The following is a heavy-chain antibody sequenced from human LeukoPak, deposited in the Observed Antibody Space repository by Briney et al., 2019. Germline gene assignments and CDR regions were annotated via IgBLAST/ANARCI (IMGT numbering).Heavy chain of an antibody. CDR3: ARVKAVAGTLPHLLDY. Sequence: SETLSLTCAVYGGSFSGYYWSWIRQPPGKGLEWIGKINHRGSTNYNPPLKSRLTISKDKFKNQFSLKLTSVTVADTAVYFCARVKAVAGTLPHLLDYWGQGTLVTVSS. CDR1: GGSFSGYY. V-gene: IGHV4-34*01. J-gene: IGHJ4*01. CDR2: INHRGST. D-gene: IGHD6-19*01.